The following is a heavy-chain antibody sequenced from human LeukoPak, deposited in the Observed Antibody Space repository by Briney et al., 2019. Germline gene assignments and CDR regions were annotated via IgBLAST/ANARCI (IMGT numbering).Heavy chain of an antibody. CDR3: ARGGSGWYGRFDY. J-gene: IGHJ4*02. V-gene: IGHV3-30*04. CDR1: GFTFSSYE. CDR2: ISFDGSKK. Sequence: GGSLRLSCAASGFTFSSYEMHWVRQAPGKGLEWVAVISFDGSKKYHADSVMGRFTISRDTYKNTLYLQMTSLRAEDTAVYYCARGGSGWYGRFDYWGQGTLVTVSS. D-gene: IGHD6-19*01.